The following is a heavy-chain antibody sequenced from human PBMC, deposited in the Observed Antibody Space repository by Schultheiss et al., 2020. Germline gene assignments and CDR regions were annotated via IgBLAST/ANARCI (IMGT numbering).Heavy chain of an antibody. CDR1: GFMFTDYY. D-gene: IGHD5-12*01. J-gene: IGHJ4*02. Sequence: WGSLRLSCAASGFMFTDYYMSWVRQAPGKGLEWVSYISSSTSYTTYADSVKGRFTISRDNAKNSMYLLMDSLRAEDTAVYYCARVRGYGGHKIHDYWGQGTLVTVS. CDR3: ARVRGYGGHKIHDY. CDR2: ISSSTSYT. V-gene: IGHV3-11*05.